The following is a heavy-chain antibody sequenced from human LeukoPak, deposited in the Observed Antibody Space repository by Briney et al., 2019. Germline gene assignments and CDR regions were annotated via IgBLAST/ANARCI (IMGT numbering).Heavy chain of an antibody. CDR2: IRYDGSNK. CDR1: GFTFSSYG. D-gene: IGHD3-22*01. CDR3: AREVIEGYYYDSSGHFDY. Sequence: GGSLRLSCAASGFTFSSYGMHWVRQAPGKGLEWVAFIRYDGSNKYYADSVKGRFTISRDNSKNTLYLQMNSLRAEDTAVYYCAREVIEGYYYDSSGHFDYWGQGTLVTVSS. V-gene: IGHV3-30*02. J-gene: IGHJ4*02.